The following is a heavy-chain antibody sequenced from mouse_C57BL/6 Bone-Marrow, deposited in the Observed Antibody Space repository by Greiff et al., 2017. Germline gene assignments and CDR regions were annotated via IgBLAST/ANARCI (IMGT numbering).Heavy chain of an antibody. CDR3: ARGGIITTVVARYWYFDV. D-gene: IGHD1-1*01. V-gene: IGHV1-4*01. CDR2: INPSSGYT. Sequence: VQGVESGAELARPGASVKMSCKASGYTFTSYTMHWVKQRPGQGLEWIGYINPSSGYTKYNQKFKDKATLTADKSSSTAYMQLSSLTSADSAVYYCARGGIITTVVARYWYFDVWGTGTTVTVSS. CDR1: GYTFTSYT. J-gene: IGHJ1*03.